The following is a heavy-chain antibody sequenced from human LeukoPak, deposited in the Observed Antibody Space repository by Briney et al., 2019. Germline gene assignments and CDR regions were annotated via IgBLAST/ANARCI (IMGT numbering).Heavy chain of an antibody. D-gene: IGHD3-10*01. CDR1: GFTFVDYA. J-gene: IGHJ3*02. CDR3: AGSTLVRGVIIRMGYI. CDR2: IWGDVVNT. Sequence: GGSLRLSCAASGFTFVDYAMHWVRQAPGKGLEWVSLIWGDVVNTCYADSVKGRFTSARDNNKISLYLQKNSLRTKDTALYYCAGSTLVRGVIIRMGYIWGQGTRGTGSS. V-gene: IGHV3-43*02.